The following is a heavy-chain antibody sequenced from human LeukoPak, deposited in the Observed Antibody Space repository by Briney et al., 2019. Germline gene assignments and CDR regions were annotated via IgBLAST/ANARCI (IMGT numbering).Heavy chain of an antibody. J-gene: IGHJ4*02. V-gene: IGHV1-2*02. CDR2: INPNSGDT. D-gene: IGHD1-26*01. CDR3: ARDVVGATVPY. Sequence: ASVKVSCKASGYTFTGYYMHWVRQAPGQGLEWMGWINPNSGDTNYAQKFQGRVTMTRDTSISTAYMELSRLRSDDTAVYYCARDVVGATVPYWGQGTLVTVSS. CDR1: GYTFTGYY.